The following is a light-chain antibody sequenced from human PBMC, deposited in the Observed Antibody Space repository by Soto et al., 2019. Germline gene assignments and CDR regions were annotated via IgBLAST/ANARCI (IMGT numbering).Light chain of an antibody. CDR2: GSS. CDR1: QSVTSNY. CDR3: RQSGSSLWR. J-gene: IGKJ1*01. V-gene: IGKV3-20*01. Sequence: IVLTQYQGTLSLSPGERATLSCRASQSVTSNYIAWYQEKLGQAPRLILFGSSIRATGIPDRFSGSVSGRDFSFTMSRLEHECFVVCYCRQSGSSLWRCGKGTKVEIK.